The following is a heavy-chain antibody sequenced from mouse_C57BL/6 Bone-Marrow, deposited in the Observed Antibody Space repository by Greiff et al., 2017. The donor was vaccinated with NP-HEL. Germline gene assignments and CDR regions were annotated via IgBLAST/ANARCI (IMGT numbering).Heavy chain of an antibody. CDR2: ISYDGSN. V-gene: IGHV3-6*01. J-gene: IGHJ1*03. D-gene: IGHD1-1*01. Sequence: EVQRVESGPGLVKPSQSLSLTCSVTGYSITSGYYWNWIRQFPGNKLEWMGYISYDGSNNYNPSLKNRISITRDTSKNQFFLKLNSVTTEDTATYYCARDPHYYGSSRYFDVWGTGTTVTVSS. CDR3: ARDPHYYGSSRYFDV. CDR1: GYSITSGYY.